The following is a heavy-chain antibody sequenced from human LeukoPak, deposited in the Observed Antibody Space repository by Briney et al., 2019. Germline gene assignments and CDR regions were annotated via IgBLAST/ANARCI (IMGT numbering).Heavy chain of an antibody. CDR1: GFTFSSYG. CDR2: ISYDGSNK. J-gene: IGHJ4*02. V-gene: IGHV3-30*18. D-gene: IGHD2-2*01. CDR3: AKGYCSSTSCYVDY. Sequence: PGGSLRLSCAASGFTFSSYGMHWVRQAPGKGLEWVAVISYDGSNKYYADSVKGRFTISRDNSKYTLYLQMNSLRAEDTAVYYCAKGYCSSTSCYVDYWGQGTLVTVSS.